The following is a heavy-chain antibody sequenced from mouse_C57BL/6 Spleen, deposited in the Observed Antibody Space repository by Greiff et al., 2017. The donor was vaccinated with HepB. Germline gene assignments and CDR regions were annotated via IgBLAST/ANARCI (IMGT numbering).Heavy chain of an antibody. CDR1: GYTFTDYY. V-gene: IGHV1-26*01. CDR2: INPNNGGT. CDR3: ARGDYGSSYVWYFDV. Sequence: VQLQQSGPELVKPGASVKISCKASGYTFTDYYMNWVKQSHGKSLEWIGDINPNNGGTSYNQKFKGKATLTVDKSSSTAYMELRSLTSEDSAVYYCARGDYGSSYVWYFDVWGTGTTVTVSS. D-gene: IGHD1-1*01. J-gene: IGHJ1*03.